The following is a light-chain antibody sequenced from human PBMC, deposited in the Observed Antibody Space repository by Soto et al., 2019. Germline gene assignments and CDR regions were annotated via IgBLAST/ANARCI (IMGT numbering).Light chain of an antibody. CDR2: EVS. CDR1: SSDVGAYNY. CDR3: SSHGGSNNFYV. Sequence: QSVLTQPPSASGSPAQSVTISCIGTSSDVGAYNYVSWYQQHPGKVPKLMIYEVSKRPSGVPDRFSASKSGNTASLTVSGLQAEDEADYYCSSHGGSNNFYVFGTGTQVTVL. J-gene: IGLJ1*01. V-gene: IGLV2-8*01.